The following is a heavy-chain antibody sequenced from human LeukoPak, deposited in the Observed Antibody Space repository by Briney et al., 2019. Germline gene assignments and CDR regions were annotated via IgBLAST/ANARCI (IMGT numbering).Heavy chain of an antibody. J-gene: IGHJ4*02. V-gene: IGHV1-69*01. CDR1: GGTFSSYA. CDR2: IIPIFGTA. D-gene: IGHD1-26*01. Sequence: ASVKVSCKASGGTFSSYAISWARQAPGQGPEWMGGIIPIFGTANYAQKFQGRVTITADESTSTAYMELSSLRSEDTAVYYCAREAEGATNPSQFDYWGQGTLVTVSS. CDR3: AREAEGATNPSQFDY.